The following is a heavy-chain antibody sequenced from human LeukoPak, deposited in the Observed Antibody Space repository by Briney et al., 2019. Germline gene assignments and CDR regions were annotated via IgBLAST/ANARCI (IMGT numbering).Heavy chain of an antibody. V-gene: IGHV1-2*02. Sequence: EASVKVSCKTSGYTFTGLGLYIHWVRQAPGQGLEWMGWINPRSGGTNYAQKFQGRVIMTRDTSISTAYMELSRLTSDDTAVYYCARGIPRFLEGENNWFDPWGQGTLVTVSS. CDR1: GYTFTGLGLY. CDR3: ARGIPRFLEGENNWFDP. D-gene: IGHD3-3*01. CDR2: INPRSGGT. J-gene: IGHJ5*02.